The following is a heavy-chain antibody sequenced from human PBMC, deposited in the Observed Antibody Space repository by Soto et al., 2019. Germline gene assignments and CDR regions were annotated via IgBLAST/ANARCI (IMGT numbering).Heavy chain of an antibody. CDR3: AKGVNWNYYFDY. Sequence: GGSLRLSCAASGFTFSSYGMRWVRQAPGKGLEWVAVISYDGSNKYYADSVKGRFTISRDNSKNTLYLQMNSLRAEDTAVYYCAKGVNWNYYFDYWGQGTLVTVSS. J-gene: IGHJ4*02. CDR1: GFTFSSYG. V-gene: IGHV3-30*18. D-gene: IGHD1-7*01. CDR2: ISYDGSNK.